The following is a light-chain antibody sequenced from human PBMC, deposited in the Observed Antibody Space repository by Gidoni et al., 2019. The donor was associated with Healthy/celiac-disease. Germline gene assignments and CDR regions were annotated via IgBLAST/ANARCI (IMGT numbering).Light chain of an antibody. V-gene: IGKV3-15*01. CDR3: QQYNNWPPLT. CDR1: QSVSSN. J-gene: IGKJ4*01. Sequence: EIVMTQSQATLSVSPGERATLSCRARQSVSSNLAGYQQKPGQAPRRLIYGASTRATGIPARFSGSGSGTEFTLTISSLQSEDFAVYYCQQYNNWPPLTFGGGTKVEIK. CDR2: GAS.